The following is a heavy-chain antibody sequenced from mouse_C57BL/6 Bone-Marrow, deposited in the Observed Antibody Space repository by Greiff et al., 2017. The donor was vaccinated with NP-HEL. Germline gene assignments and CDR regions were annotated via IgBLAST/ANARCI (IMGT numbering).Heavy chain of an antibody. V-gene: IGHV5-4*01. J-gene: IGHJ3*01. CDR2: ISDGGSYT. D-gene: IGHD2-5*01. CDR1: GFTFSSYA. Sequence: EVQRVESGGGLVKPGGSLKLSCAASGFTFSSYAMSWVRQTPEKRLEWVATISDGGSYTYYPDNVKGRFTISRDNAKNNLYMQMSHLKSEDTAMYYCTRDHYYSNSRFAYWGQGTLVTVSA. CDR3: TRDHYYSNSRFAY.